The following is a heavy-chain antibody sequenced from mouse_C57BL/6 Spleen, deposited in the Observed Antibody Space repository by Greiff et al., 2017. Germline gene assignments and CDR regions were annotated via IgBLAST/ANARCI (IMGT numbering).Heavy chain of an antibody. CDR2: IDPSDSYT. Sequence: QVQLQQSGAELVMPGASVKLSCKASGYTFTSYWMHWVKQRPGQGLEWIGEIDPSDSYTNYNQEFKGKSTLTVDKSSSTAYMQLSSRTSEDSAVYYCARDYGSSPFAYWGQGTLVTVSA. J-gene: IGHJ3*01. CDR1: GYTFTSYW. D-gene: IGHD1-1*01. CDR3: ARDYGSSPFAY. V-gene: IGHV1-69*01.